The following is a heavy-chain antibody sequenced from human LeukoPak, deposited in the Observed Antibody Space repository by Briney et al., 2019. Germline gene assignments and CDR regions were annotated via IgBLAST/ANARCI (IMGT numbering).Heavy chain of an antibody. CDR3: ARDGAARLLRYYYYLDV. V-gene: IGHV3-30*03. CDR2: ISYDGSDQ. CDR1: GFTFSSYW. D-gene: IGHD6-6*01. J-gene: IGHJ6*03. Sequence: GGSLRLSCAASGFTFSSYWMSWVRQAPGKGLEWVAVISYDGSDQRYADSVKGRFTISRDNSENTHFLQMNSLRHEDTAVYYCARDGAARLLRYYYYLDVWGKGTTVTVSS.